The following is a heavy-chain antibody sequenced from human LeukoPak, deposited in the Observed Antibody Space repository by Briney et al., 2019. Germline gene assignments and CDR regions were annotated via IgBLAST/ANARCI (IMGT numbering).Heavy chain of an antibody. CDR2: IKKDGSEK. CDR3: AREWQGGIAAAGTRIEGDY. Sequence: PGGSLRLSCAPSGFTSSAYSLSWVRQAPGKGLEWVAKIKKDGSEKDYVDSVKGRFTISRDNAENSLFLQMNSLRVEDTAVYYCAREWQGGIAAAGTRIEGDYWGQGTLVAVSS. V-gene: IGHV3-7*01. CDR1: GFTSSAYS. D-gene: IGHD6-13*01. J-gene: IGHJ4*02.